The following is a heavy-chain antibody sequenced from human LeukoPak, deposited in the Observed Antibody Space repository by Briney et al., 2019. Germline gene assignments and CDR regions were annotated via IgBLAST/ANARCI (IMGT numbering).Heavy chain of an antibody. J-gene: IGHJ3*02. CDR2: IYYSGST. D-gene: IGHD4-11*01. V-gene: IGHV4-39*01. CDR3: ARYSTTGDAFDI. Sequence: SETLSLTCTVSGGSISSSGYHWGCIRQPPGKGLEWIGTIYYSGSTYYNPSLKSRVTMSVDTSKNQFSLKLSSVTAADTAVYYCARYSTTGDAFDIWGQGTMVTVSS. CDR1: GGSISSSGYH.